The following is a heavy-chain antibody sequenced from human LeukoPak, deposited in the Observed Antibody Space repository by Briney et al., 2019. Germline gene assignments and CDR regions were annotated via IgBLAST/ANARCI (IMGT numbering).Heavy chain of an antibody. D-gene: IGHD6-13*01. Sequence: SETLSLTCTVSGDSISSSSYFWAWIRQSPGQGLEWIGSIYHSGSTYYNPSLKSRVTISVDTSKNQFSLKLSSVTAADTAVYYCARQPEYSSSWYLGYYWYFDLWGRGTLVTVSS. CDR3: ARQPEYSSSWYLGYYWYFDL. CDR2: IYHSGST. CDR1: GDSISSSSYF. V-gene: IGHV4-39*01. J-gene: IGHJ2*01.